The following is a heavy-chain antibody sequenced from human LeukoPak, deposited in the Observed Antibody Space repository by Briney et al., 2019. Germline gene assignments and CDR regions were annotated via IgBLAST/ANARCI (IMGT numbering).Heavy chain of an antibody. D-gene: IGHD2-8*01. CDR1: GFIFSSYD. Sequence: PGGSLRLSCAASGFIFSSYDMVWVRQAPGKGLEWVSGISANGGSTYDGDSVRGRFTISRDNSKNTLYLQMTSLRAEDTAVYYCAKALGQYCAHGLCDIDYWGQGTLVTVSS. J-gene: IGHJ4*02. V-gene: IGHV3-23*01. CDR2: ISANGGST. CDR3: AKALGQYCAHGLCDIDY.